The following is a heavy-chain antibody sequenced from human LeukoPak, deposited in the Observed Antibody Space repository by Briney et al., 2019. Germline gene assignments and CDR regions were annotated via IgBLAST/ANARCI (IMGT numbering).Heavy chain of an antibody. CDR2: IYYSGST. J-gene: IGHJ6*02. Sequence: SETLSLTCTVSGGSISSYYWSWIRQPPGKGLEWIGYIYYSGSTNYNPSLKSRVTISVDTSKNQFSLKLSSVTAADTAVYYCARAVTGPYCDILTGYYPYYYGMDVWGQGTTVTVSS. CDR1: GGSISSYY. CDR3: ARAVTGPYCDILTGYYPYYYGMDV. V-gene: IGHV4-59*01. D-gene: IGHD3-9*01.